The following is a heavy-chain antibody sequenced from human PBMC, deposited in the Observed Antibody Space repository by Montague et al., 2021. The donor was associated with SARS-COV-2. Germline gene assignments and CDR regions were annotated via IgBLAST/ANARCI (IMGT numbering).Heavy chain of an antibody. D-gene: IGHD2-8*01. CDR1: GFAFFNFD. J-gene: IGHJ4*02. CDR3: ATNKYCTLHDCLHGRHYFDH. CDR2: ISSSGATI. V-gene: IGHV3-48*03. Sequence: SLRLSCAASGFAFFNFDMAWVRQAPVRGLEWISDISSSGATILYXDSLKGRFTISRDNIQKSLYLQMNSLRAEDTAVYYCATNKYCTLHDCLHGRHYFDHWGQGTLVTVSS.